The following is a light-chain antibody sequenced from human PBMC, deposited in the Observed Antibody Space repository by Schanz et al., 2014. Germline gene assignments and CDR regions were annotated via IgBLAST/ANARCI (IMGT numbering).Light chain of an antibody. CDR1: QSVRSTY. CDR3: QQYSNWPPWT. Sequence: EIVLTQSPGTLSLSPGERATFSCRASQSVRSTYFAWYQHIPGQAPRLLIHDVSKRASGIADRFSGSGSGAEFTLTISSLEPEDFAVYYCQQYSNWPPWTFGQGTKVEIK. J-gene: IGKJ1*01. V-gene: IGKV3-20*01. CDR2: DVS.